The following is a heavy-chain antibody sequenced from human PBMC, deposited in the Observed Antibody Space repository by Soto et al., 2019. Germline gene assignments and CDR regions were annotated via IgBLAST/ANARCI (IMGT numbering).Heavy chain of an antibody. V-gene: IGHV3-30-3*01. CDR3: AGDIDTVMVAGWFDP. J-gene: IGHJ5*02. CDR1: GFTFSSYA. Sequence: QVQLVESGGGVVQPGRSLRLSCAASGFTFSSYAMHWVRQAPGKGLEWVAVISNEGSKKYEADSVEGRFTISRDNSKNTLELQRNSLRAEDTAVYYCAGDIDTVMVAGWFDPWGQGTLVTVSS. D-gene: IGHD5-18*01. CDR2: ISNEGSKK.